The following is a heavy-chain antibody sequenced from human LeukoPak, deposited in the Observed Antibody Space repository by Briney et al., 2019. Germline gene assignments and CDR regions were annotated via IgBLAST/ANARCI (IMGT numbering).Heavy chain of an antibody. D-gene: IGHD2-2*01. CDR1: GSTFSSYA. CDR2: IIPIFGTA. V-gene: IGHV1-69*05. CDR3: ARDNGGIVVVPAAVRNYYYYMDV. Sequence: GSSVKVSCKASGSTFSSYATSWVRQAPGQGLEWMGGIIPIFGTANYAQKFQGRVTITTDESTSTACMELSSLRSEDTAVYYCARDNGGIVVVPAAVRNYYYYMDVWGKGTTVTVSS. J-gene: IGHJ6*03.